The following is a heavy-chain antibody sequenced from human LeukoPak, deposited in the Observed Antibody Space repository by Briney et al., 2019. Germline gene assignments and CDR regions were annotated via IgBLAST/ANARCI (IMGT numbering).Heavy chain of an antibody. J-gene: IGHJ4*02. V-gene: IGHV1-46*01. CDR1: GYTFTSYY. Sequence: GASVKVSCKAPGYTFTSYYMHWVRQAPGQGLEWMGIINPSGGSTSYAQKFQGRVTTTRDTSTSTVYMELSSLRSEDTAVYYCARGAVAGYYFDYWGQGTLVTVSS. D-gene: IGHD6-19*01. CDR3: ARGAVAGYYFDY. CDR2: INPSGGST.